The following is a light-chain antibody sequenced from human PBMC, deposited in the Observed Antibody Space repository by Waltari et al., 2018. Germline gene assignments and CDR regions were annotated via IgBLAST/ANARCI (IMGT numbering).Light chain of an antibody. V-gene: IGKV1-39*01. CDR2: VGS. CDR3: QQSYKAPYT. J-gene: IGKJ2*01. CDR1: QSISNY. Sequence: DIQMTQSPSSLPASVGDRVTITCRARQSISNYLNWYQHKTGKTPKLLAYVGSILQSGVPSRFSGSGSGTDFTLTISSLQLEDLATYYCQQSYKAPYTFGQGTNVEIK.